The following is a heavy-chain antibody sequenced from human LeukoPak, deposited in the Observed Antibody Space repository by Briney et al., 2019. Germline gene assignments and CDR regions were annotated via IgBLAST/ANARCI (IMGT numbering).Heavy chain of an antibody. Sequence: SETLSLTCTVSGGSTSTSYWSWIRQPPGKGLEWIGCINYSGSTKYNPSLKSRVTISVDTSKNQVSLRLSSVTAADTAVYYCGRREQQLGWFNPWGQGTLVTVSS. D-gene: IGHD6-13*01. CDR2: INYSGST. J-gene: IGHJ5*02. CDR3: GRREQQLGWFNP. CDR1: GGSTSTSY. V-gene: IGHV4-59*08.